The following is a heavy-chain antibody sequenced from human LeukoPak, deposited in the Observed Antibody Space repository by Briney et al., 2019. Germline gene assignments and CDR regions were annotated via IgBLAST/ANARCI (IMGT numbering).Heavy chain of an antibody. D-gene: IGHD3-22*01. V-gene: IGHV1-18*01. CDR3: ARDGPYNYYDSSGYPITD. J-gene: IGHJ4*02. Sequence: ASVKVSCKASGCTFTSYGISWVRQAPGQGLEWMGWISAYNGNTNYAQKLQGRVTMTTDTSTSTAYMELRSLRSDDTAVYYCARDGPYNYYDSSGYPITDWGQGTLVTVSS. CDR2: ISAYNGNT. CDR1: GCTFTSYG.